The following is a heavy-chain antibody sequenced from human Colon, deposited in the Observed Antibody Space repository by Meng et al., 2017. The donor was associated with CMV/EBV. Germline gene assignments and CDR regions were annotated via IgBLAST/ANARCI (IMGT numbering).Heavy chain of an antibody. CDR2: IIPIFGTA. CDR3: ASTTKAEPSRNMVVTPFGWFDP. D-gene: IGHD4-23*01. CDR1: GGTFISYA. J-gene: IGHJ5*02. V-gene: IGHV1-69*05. Sequence: SVMVSCKASGGTFISYAISWVRQAPGQGLEWMGGIIPIFGTANYAQKFQGRVTITTDESTSTAYMELSSLRSEDTAVYYCASTTKAEPSRNMVVTPFGWFDPWGQGTLVTVSS.